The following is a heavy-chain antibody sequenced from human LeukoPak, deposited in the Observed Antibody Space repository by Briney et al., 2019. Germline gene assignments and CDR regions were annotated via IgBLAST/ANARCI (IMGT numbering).Heavy chain of an antibody. CDR1: GGTFSSYA. CDR3: ARDRVNSGYDSTGFDY. V-gene: IGHV1-69*13. D-gene: IGHD5-12*01. J-gene: IGHJ4*02. CDR2: IIPIFGTA. Sequence: SVRVSCKASGGTFSSYAISWVRQAPGQGLEWMGGIIPIFGTANYAQKFQGRVTITADESTSTAYMELSSLRSEDTAVYYCARDRVNSGYDSTGFDYWGQGTLVTVSS.